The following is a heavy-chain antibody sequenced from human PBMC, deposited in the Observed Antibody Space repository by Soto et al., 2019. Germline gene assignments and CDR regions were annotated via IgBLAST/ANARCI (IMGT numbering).Heavy chain of an antibody. D-gene: IGHD2-2*01. CDR2: ISGVGGSI. Sequence: EVQLLESGGGLVQPGGSLRLSCAASGFTFSRYAMSWVRQAPGKGLEWVSGISGVGGSIYYADSVKGRFTISRDNSKDTLYLQMNSLRGEDTAVYYCAKGVGRTTIVGAGDAVDMLGQETIVTFCS. CDR3: AKGVGRTTIVGAGDAVDM. CDR1: GFTFSRYA. J-gene: IGHJ3*02. V-gene: IGHV3-23*01.